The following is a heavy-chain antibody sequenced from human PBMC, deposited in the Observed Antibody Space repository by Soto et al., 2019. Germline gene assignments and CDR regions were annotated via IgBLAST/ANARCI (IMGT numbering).Heavy chain of an antibody. CDR2: ISNDGSDK. V-gene: IGHV3-30*03. Sequence: QVQLVESGGGVVQHGRSLRLSCAASESTFSNSGMHWVRQAPGKGLKWVAVISNDGSDKYYADSVKGRFTISRENSKKTLFLQMNSLRPEDTAVYYCARAPRGFSAYDASLQIDSWGQGTLVTVSS. J-gene: IGHJ4*02. CDR3: ARAPRGFSAYDASLQIDS. D-gene: IGHD5-12*01. CDR1: ESTFSNSG.